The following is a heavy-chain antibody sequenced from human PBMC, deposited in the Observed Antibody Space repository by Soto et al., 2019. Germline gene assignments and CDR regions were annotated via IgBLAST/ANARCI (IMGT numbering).Heavy chain of an antibody. V-gene: IGHV1-69*05. CDR3: ARTYPYCSSTSCYPTRPPFDY. D-gene: IGHD2-2*01. Sequence: GASVKVSCKASGCTFSSYAISWVRQAPGQRLEWMGGIIPIIGTTKYAQKFQGRVTITRDKSASTAYMELSSLRSEDTAVYYCARTYPYCSSTSCYPTRPPFDYWGQGTLVTVSS. CDR1: GCTFSSYA. J-gene: IGHJ4*02. CDR2: IIPIIGTT.